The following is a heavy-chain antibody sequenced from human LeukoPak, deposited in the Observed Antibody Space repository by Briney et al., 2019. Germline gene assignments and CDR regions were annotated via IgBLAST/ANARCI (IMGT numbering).Heavy chain of an antibody. CDR3: TTEGPGYSSGWTHDY. J-gene: IGHJ4*02. CDR2: IKSKTDGGTT. Sequence: GGSLRLSCAASGFTFSNAWMSWVRQAPGKGLEWVGRIKSKTDGGTTDYAAPVKGRFTISRDDSKNTLYLQMNSLKTEDTAVYYCTTEGPGYSSGWTHDYWGQGTLVTVSS. V-gene: IGHV3-15*01. D-gene: IGHD6-19*01. CDR1: GFTFSNAW.